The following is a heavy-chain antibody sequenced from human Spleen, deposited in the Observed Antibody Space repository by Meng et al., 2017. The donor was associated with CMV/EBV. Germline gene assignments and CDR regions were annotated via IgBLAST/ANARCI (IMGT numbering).Heavy chain of an antibody. J-gene: IGHJ4*02. V-gene: IGHV4-39*07. D-gene: IGHD3-22*01. CDR3: ARGWDSGGYYDY. CDR2: IYHSGST. CDR1: GGSISSSSYY. Sequence: SETLSLTCSVSGGSISSSSYYWGWIRQPPGKGLEWIGEIYHSGSTNYNPSLKSRVTISVDKSKNQFSLKLSSVTAADTAVYFCARGWDSGGYYDYWGQGTLVTVSS.